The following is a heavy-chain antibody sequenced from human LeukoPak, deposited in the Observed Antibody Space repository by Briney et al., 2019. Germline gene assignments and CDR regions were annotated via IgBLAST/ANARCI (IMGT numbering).Heavy chain of an antibody. Sequence: GGSLRLSCAASGFYFSGYSMNWVRQAAGKGLEWVSSINSGSTYMYYADSVKGRFTISRDDAKNSLHLQMYSLRAEDTAAYFCARVEATTGRNYHYYYKDVWGKGTTVTVSS. CDR3: ARVEATTGRNYHYYYKDV. CDR1: GFYFSGYS. CDR2: INSGSTYM. D-gene: IGHD1-1*01. V-gene: IGHV3-21*01. J-gene: IGHJ6*03.